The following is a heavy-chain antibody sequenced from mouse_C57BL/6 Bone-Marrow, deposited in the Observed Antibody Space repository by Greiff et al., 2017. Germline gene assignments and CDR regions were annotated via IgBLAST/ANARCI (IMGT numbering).Heavy chain of an antibody. D-gene: IGHD3-2*02. Sequence: EVMLVESGGDLVKPGGSLKLSCAASGFTFSSYGMSWVRQTPDKRLEWVATISSGGSYTYYPDSVKGRFTISRDNAKNTLYLQMSSLKSEDTAMYYCAIHEDSSGPFAYWGQGTLVTVSA. CDR2: ISSGGSYT. J-gene: IGHJ3*01. CDR3: AIHEDSSGPFAY. V-gene: IGHV5-6*02. CDR1: GFTFSSYG.